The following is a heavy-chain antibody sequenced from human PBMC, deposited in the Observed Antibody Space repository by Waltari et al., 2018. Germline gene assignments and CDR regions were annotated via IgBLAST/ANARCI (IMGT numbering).Heavy chain of an antibody. CDR3: ARPALGYDSSGYYFH. J-gene: IGHJ4*02. V-gene: IGHV3-33*01. CDR1: GFTFSSYG. Sequence: QVQLVESGGGVVQPGRSLRLSCAASGFTFSSYGMHWVRQAPGKGLEWVAVIWDDGSNKYYADSVKGRFTISRDNSKNTLYLQMNSLRAEDTAVYYCARPALGYDSSGYYFHWGQGTLVTVSS. D-gene: IGHD3-22*01. CDR2: IWDDGSNK.